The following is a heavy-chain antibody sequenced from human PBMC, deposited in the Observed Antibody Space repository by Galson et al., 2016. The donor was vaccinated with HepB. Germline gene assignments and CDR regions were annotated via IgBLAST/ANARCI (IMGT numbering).Heavy chain of an antibody. D-gene: IGHD3-3*01. Sequence: SCKASGYTFTSYAIHWMRQAPGQRLEWMGWIKPGNGDTKYSQKFQDRVTITRDTSATTAYLELSSLRSEDTAVFYCARGGFLYYDFWSGLDNWGQGTLVTVSS. CDR2: IKPGNGDT. V-gene: IGHV1-3*01. CDR3: ARGGFLYYDFWSGLDN. J-gene: IGHJ4*02. CDR1: GYTFTSYA.